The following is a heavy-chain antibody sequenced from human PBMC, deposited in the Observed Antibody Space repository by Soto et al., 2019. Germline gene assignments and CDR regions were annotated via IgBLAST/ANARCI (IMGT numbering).Heavy chain of an antibody. CDR2: TYYRSKWYN. CDR1: GDSLSSNIAA. J-gene: IGHJ5*02. V-gene: IGHV6-1*01. D-gene: IGHD3-10*01. CDR3: ARGRRWPRGDWFDP. Sequence: QTLSLTFAISGDSLSSNIAAWNWIRQSPSRGLEWLCRTYYRSKWYNDYAVSVRSRITINPDTSKNQFSLQLNSVTPEDTAVYYCARGRRWPRGDWFDPWGQGTLVTASS.